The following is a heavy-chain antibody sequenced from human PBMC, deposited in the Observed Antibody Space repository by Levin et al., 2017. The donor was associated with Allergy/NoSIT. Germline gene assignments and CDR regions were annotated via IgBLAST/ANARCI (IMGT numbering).Heavy chain of an antibody. D-gene: IGHD4-17*01. CDR2: ISGSGGNT. J-gene: IGHJ4*02. CDR1: GFTFSSYA. Sequence: SCAASGFTFSSYAMHWVRQAPGKGLDYVSAISGSGGNTYYANSVKGRFTISRDNSKNTLYLQMGSLRAEDMAVYYCARRFGDYSGFDYWGQGTLVTVSS. V-gene: IGHV3-64*01. CDR3: ARRFGDYSGFDY.